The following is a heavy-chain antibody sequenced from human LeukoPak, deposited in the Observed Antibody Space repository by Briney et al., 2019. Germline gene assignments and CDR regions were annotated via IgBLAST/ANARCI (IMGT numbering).Heavy chain of an antibody. CDR2: ISWNSGSI. CDR3: AKGATHYDFWSGYFKEDWFDP. Sequence: PGGSLRLSCAASGFTFDDYAMHWVRQAPGKVLEWVSGISWNSGSIGYADSVKGRFTISRDNAKNSLYLQMNSLRAEDTALYYCAKGATHYDFWSGYFKEDWFDPWGQGTLVTVSS. D-gene: IGHD3-3*01. J-gene: IGHJ5*02. CDR1: GFTFDDYA. V-gene: IGHV3-9*01.